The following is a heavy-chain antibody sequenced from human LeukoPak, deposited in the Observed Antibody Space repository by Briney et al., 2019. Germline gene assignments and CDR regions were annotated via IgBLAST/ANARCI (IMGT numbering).Heavy chain of an antibody. D-gene: IGHD3-22*01. CDR2: IYYSGST. V-gene: IGHV4-31*03. Sequence: SETLSLTCTVSGGSISSGGYYWSWIRQHPGKGPEWIGYIYYSGSTYYNPSLKSRVTISVDTSKNQFSLKLSSVTAADTAVYYCARGYSSGYPDAFDIWGQGTMVTVSS. J-gene: IGHJ3*02. CDR1: GGSISSGGYY. CDR3: ARGYSSGYPDAFDI.